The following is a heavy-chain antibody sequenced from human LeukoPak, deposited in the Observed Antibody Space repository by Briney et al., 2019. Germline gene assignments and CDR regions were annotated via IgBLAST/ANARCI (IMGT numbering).Heavy chain of an antibody. J-gene: IGHJ5*02. Sequence: ASVKVSCKASGGTFSSYAISWVRQAPGQGLEWMGGIIPIFGTANYAQKFQGRVTITADESTSTDYLELSSLRSEDTAVYYCAKDNSVRDEEWWFNPWGQGTLVTVSS. CDR1: GGTFSSYA. V-gene: IGHV1-69*13. CDR3: AKDNSVRDEEWWFNP. D-gene: IGHD3-3*01. CDR2: IIPIFGTA.